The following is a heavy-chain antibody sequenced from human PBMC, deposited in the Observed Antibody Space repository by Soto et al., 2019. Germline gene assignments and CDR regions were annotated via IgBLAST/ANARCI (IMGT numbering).Heavy chain of an antibody. V-gene: IGHV3-53*01. CDR1: GFSVRTNY. Sequence: EMQVVESGGGLIQPGGSLRLSCAASGFSVRTNYMSWVRQAPGKGLEWVSIVYAGESTYYADSVKGRFTTSRDNSKNTVYLQMNSLRADDTAMYYCAREEVGDTYYYYGMDVWGQGTTVTVSS. CDR3: AREEVGDTYYYYGMDV. J-gene: IGHJ6*02. CDR2: VYAGEST. D-gene: IGHD2-15*01.